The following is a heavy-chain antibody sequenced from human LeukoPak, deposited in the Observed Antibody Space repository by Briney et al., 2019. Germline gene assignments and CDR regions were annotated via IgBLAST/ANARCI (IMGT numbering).Heavy chain of an antibody. CDR1: GDSVSSNSAA. V-gene: IGHV6-1*01. CDR2: TYYRSKWYN. Sequence: SQTLSLTCAISGDSVSSNSAAWNWIRQSPSRGLERLGRTYYRSKWYNDYAVSVKSRITINPDTSKNQFSLQLNSVTPEDTAVYYCARVKIEYYYGSGSYIGWFDPWGQGTLVTVSS. CDR3: ARVKIEYYYGSGSYIGWFDP. J-gene: IGHJ5*02. D-gene: IGHD3-10*01.